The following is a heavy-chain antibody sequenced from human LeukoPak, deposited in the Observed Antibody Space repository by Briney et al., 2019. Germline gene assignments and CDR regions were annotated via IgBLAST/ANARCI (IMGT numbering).Heavy chain of an antibody. V-gene: IGHV3-11*01. J-gene: IGHJ4*02. CDR2: ISSSGSTI. CDR1: GFTFSDYY. Sequence: GGSLRLSCAASGFTFSDYYMSWIRQAPGKGLEWVSYISSSGSTIYYADSVKGRFTISRDNAKNSLYLQMNSLRAEDTAVYYCARVPDYYDSSGYFSFDYWGQGTLVTVSS. D-gene: IGHD3-22*01. CDR3: ARVPDYYDSSGYFSFDY.